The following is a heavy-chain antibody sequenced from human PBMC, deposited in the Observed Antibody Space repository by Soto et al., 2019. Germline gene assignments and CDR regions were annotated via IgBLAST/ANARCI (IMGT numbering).Heavy chain of an antibody. CDR2: ISSSSSYI. CDR1: GFTFSSYS. V-gene: IGHV3-21*01. J-gene: IGHJ4*02. Sequence: EVQLVESGGGLVKPGGSLRLSCAASGFTFSSYSMNWVRQAPGKGLEWVSSISSSSSYIYYADSVKGRFTISRDNAKNSRYLQMNSLRAEDTAVYYWARAPHDILTGYYPYYFDYWGQGTLVTVSS. D-gene: IGHD3-9*01. CDR3: ARAPHDILTGYYPYYFDY.